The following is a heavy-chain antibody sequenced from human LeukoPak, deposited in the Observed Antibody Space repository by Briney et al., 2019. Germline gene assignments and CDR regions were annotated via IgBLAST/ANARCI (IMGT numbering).Heavy chain of an antibody. Sequence: SETLSLTCTVSGGSISSGGYYWSWIRQPPGKGLEWIGYIYYSGSTYYNPSLKSRVTISVDTSKNQFSLKLSSVTAADTAVYYCATREGTLMTYWGQGTLVTVSS. CDR2: IYYSGST. CDR3: ATREGTLMTY. J-gene: IGHJ4*02. D-gene: IGHD3-10*01. CDR1: GGSISSGGYY. V-gene: IGHV4-30-4*08.